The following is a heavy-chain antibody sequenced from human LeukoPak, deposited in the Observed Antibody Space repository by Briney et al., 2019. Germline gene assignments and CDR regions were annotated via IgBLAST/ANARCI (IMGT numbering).Heavy chain of an antibody. CDR2: IYYSGST. CDR1: GGSISSGDYY. V-gene: IGHV4-31*03. J-gene: IGHJ4*02. CDR3: ARAATDFWSGNYGGPDY. D-gene: IGHD3-3*01. Sequence: SETLSLTCTVSGGSISSGDYYWSWVRRHPRKGLEWIGYIYYSGSTYYNPSLKSRVAISVDTSKNQFSLKLSSVTAADTAVYYCARAATDFWSGNYGGPDYWGQGTLVTVSS.